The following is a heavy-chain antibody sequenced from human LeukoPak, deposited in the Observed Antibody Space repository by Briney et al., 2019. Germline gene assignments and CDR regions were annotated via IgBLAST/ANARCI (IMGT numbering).Heavy chain of an antibody. CDR1: GGTFSSYA. Sequence: SVKVSCKASGGTFSSYAISWVRQAPGQGLEWMGGIIPIFGTANYAQKFQGRVTITAVESMRTAYMELSGLRSEDTAVYYCARGWLAETTVVAPYNYWGQGTLVTVSS. V-gene: IGHV1-69*13. CDR2: IIPIFGTA. J-gene: IGHJ4*02. D-gene: IGHD4-23*01. CDR3: ARGWLAETTVVAPYNY.